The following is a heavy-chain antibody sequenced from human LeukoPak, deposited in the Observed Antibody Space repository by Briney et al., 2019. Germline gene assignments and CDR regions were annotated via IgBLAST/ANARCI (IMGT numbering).Heavy chain of an antibody. Sequence: PGGSLRLSCAASGFTFSTYAVTWVRQPPGKGLEWVSTISGSGGYTYYADSVKGRFTISRDNSQNTLYLQMNSLRAEDTAVYYCAKAHTTSISTGYYCFDYWGQGTLVTVSS. D-gene: IGHD3-9*01. V-gene: IGHV3-23*01. CDR1: GFTFSTYA. J-gene: IGHJ4*02. CDR3: AKAHTTSISTGYYCFDY. CDR2: ISGSGGYT.